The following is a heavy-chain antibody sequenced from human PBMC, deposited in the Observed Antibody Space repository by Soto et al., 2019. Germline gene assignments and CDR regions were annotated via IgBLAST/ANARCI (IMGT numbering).Heavy chain of an antibody. D-gene: IGHD3-3*01. J-gene: IGHJ4*02. Sequence: EVQLLESGGGLVQPGGSLRLSCAASGFTFSSYAMSWVRQAPGKGLEWVSAISGSGGSTYYADSVKGRFTISRDNSKNTLYLQMNSLRAEDTAVYYCAKDRVYYDFWSGDSDFDYWGQGTLVTVSS. CDR3: AKDRVYYDFWSGDSDFDY. CDR1: GFTFSSYA. V-gene: IGHV3-23*01. CDR2: ISGSGGST.